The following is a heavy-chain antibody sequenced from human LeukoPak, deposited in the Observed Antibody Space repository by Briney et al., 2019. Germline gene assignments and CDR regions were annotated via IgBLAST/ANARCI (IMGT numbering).Heavy chain of an antibody. J-gene: IGHJ5*02. CDR1: GYTFTSYG. D-gene: IGHD3-10*01. CDR2: ISAYNGNT. CDR3: ARVYGSGSYSPNWFDP. V-gene: IGHV1-18*01. Sequence: ASVTVSCKASGYTFTSYGISWVRQAPGQGLEWMGWISAYNGNTNYAQKLQGRVTMTTDTSTSTAYMELRSQRSDDTAVYYCARVYGSGSYSPNWFDPWGQGTLVTVSS.